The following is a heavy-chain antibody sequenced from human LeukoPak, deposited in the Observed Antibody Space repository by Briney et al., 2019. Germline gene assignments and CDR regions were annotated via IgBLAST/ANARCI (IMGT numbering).Heavy chain of an antibody. V-gene: IGHV3-23*01. CDR2: ISGSGGNS. CDR1: GFTFASYA. Sequence: GGSLRLSCTASGFTFASYAMTWVRQAPGKGLEWVSAISGSGGNSVYADSVKGRFTISRDNSKNTLYLQVNSLRAEDTAVYYCAKDESITMVRGELDYWGQGTLVTVSS. CDR3: AKDESITMVRGELDY. D-gene: IGHD3-10*01. J-gene: IGHJ4*02.